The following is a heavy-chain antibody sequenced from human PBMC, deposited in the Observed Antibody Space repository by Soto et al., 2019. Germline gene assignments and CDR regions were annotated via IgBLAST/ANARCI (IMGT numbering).Heavy chain of an antibody. Sequence: QVQLQQWGAGLLKPSETLSLTCAVYGGSFSGYYWSWIRQPPGKGLEWIGEINHSGSTNYNPSLKSRVTISVDTAKNQFSLKLSSVTAADTAVYYCARGRGWVSAARIDYWGQGTLVTVSS. J-gene: IGHJ4*02. V-gene: IGHV4-34*01. D-gene: IGHD2-2*01. CDR2: INHSGST. CDR1: GGSFSGYY. CDR3: ARGRGWVSAARIDY.